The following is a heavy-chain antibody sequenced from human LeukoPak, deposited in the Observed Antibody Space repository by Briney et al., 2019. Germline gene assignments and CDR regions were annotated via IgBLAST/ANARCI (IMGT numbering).Heavy chain of an antibody. Sequence: PGRSLRLSCAASGFTFSSYAMHWVRQAPGKGLEWVAVISYDGSNKYYADSVKGRFTISRDNSKNTLYLQMNSLRAEDTAVYYCARGTYSNSAGNWFDPWGQGTLVTVSS. V-gene: IGHV3-30-3*01. CDR3: ARGTYSNSAGNWFDP. J-gene: IGHJ5*02. D-gene: IGHD4-4*01. CDR2: ISYDGSNK. CDR1: GFTFSSYA.